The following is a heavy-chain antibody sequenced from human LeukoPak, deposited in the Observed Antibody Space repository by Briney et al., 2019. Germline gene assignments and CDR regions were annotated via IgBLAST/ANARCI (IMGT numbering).Heavy chain of an antibody. CDR1: GFTFSDYY. Sequence: GGSLRLSCAASGFTFSDYYMSWIRQAPGKGLEWVSYISSSGSTIYYADSVKGRFTISRDNAKNSLYLQMNSLGAEDTAVYYCAREYYDSSGHFDYWGQGTLVTVSS. D-gene: IGHD3-22*01. CDR2: ISSSGSTI. CDR3: AREYYDSSGHFDY. J-gene: IGHJ4*02. V-gene: IGHV3-11*04.